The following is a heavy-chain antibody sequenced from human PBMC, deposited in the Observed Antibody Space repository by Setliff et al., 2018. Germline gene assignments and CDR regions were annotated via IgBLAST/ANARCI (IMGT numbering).Heavy chain of an antibody. J-gene: IGHJ3*01. D-gene: IGHD1-26*01. V-gene: IGHV4-30-4*08. Sequence: SETLSLTCTVSGDSISSGDYFWSWIRQPPGKGLEWIVYIYHSGSAYYNPSLKSRVTMSVDTSKNQFSLHLTSVTAADTAVYYCAREVGTSTSSDAFDVWGQGMMVTVS. CDR1: GDSISSGDYF. CDR3: AREVGTSTSSDAFDV. CDR2: IYHSGSA.